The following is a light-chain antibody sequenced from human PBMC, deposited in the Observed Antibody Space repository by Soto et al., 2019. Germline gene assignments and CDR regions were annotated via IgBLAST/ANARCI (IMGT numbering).Light chain of an antibody. J-gene: IGLJ3*02. CDR1: SGHICYI. CDR2: LEGSGSY. CDR3: ETWDSNTHTV. V-gene: IGLV4-60*02. Sequence: QPVLTQSSSASACLGSSVKLTCTLSSGHICYIIAWHQQQPGKAPRYLMKLEGSGSYNKGSGVPDRFSGSSSGADRYLTISNLQFEDEADYYSETWDSNTHTVFGGGTKLTVL.